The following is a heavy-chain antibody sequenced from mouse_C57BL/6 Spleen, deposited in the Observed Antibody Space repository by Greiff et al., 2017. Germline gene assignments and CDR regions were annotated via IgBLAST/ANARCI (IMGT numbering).Heavy chain of an antibody. CDR3: ARWGGNYPFAY. J-gene: IGHJ3*01. CDR1: GYTFTSYW. CDR2: IHPNSGST. D-gene: IGHD2-1*01. V-gene: IGHV1-64*01. Sequence: VQLQQSGAELVKPGASVKLSCKASGYTFTSYWMHWVKQRPGQGLEWIGMIHPNSGSTNYNEKFKSKATLTVDKSSSTAYMQLSSLTSEDSAVYYCARWGGNYPFAYWGQGTLVTVSA.